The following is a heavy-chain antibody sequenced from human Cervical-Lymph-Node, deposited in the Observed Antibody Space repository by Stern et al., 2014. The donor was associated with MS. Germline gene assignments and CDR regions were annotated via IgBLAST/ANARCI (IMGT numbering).Heavy chain of an antibody. CDR2: IYHPGNI. V-gene: IGHV4-4*02. CDR1: GASIGSSHW. J-gene: IGHJ4*02. CDR3: AKEGRVSRFDS. D-gene: IGHD6-13*01. Sequence: QVQLQESGPGLVKPSGTLSLTCAVSGASIGSSHWWSWVRQPPGKGLEWIGEIYHPGNINYNPSLNSRVTISLDKSKTQFSLRLTSVTAADTAIYYCAKEGRVSRFDSWGQGTLVTVSS.